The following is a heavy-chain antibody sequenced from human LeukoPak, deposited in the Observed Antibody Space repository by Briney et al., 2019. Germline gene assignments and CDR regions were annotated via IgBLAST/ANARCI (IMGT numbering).Heavy chain of an antibody. CDR3: ARALRWFGELLYGSWFDP. D-gene: IGHD3-10*01. CDR2: IYPGDSDT. J-gene: IGHJ5*02. CDR1: GYSFTSYW. V-gene: IGHV5-51*01. Sequence: PGESLKISCKGSGYSFTSYWIGWVRQMPGKGLEWMGIIYPGDSDTRYSPSFQGQVTISADKSISTAYLQWSSLKASDTAMYYCARALRWFGELLYGSWFDPWGQGTLVTVSS.